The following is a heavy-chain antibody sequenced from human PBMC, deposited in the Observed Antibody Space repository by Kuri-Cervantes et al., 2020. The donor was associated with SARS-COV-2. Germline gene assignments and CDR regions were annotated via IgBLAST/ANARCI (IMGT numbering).Heavy chain of an antibody. CDR1: GYSISSGYY. Sequence: SETLSFTCAVSGYSISSGYYWGWIRQPPGKGLEWIGSIYHSGSTYYNPSLKSRVTISVDTSKNQFSLKLSSVTAADTAVYYCARHTITGPFDYWGQGTLVTVSS. V-gene: IGHV4-38-2*01. D-gene: IGHD1-20*01. CDR3: ARHTITGPFDY. J-gene: IGHJ4*02. CDR2: IYHSGST.